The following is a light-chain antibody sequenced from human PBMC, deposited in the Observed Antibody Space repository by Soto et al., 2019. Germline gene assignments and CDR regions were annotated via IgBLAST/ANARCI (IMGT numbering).Light chain of an antibody. CDR2: TNS. V-gene: IGLV1-40*01. CDR3: QSYDTGLTGHVL. J-gene: IGLJ2*01. Sequence: QSVLTQPPSVSGAPGQRVTISCTGSSSNIGAGYDVYWYQRLPGTAPKLLIYTNSNRPSGVPDRFSGSKSGTSASLAITGLQAEDEADYYCQSYDTGLTGHVLFGGGTKLTVL. CDR1: SSNIGAGYD.